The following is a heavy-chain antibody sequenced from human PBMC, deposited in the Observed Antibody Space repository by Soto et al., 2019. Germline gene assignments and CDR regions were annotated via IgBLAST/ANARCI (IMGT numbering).Heavy chain of an antibody. V-gene: IGHV3-11*01. CDR1: GFTFSDYY. Sequence: GGSLRLSCAASGFTFSDYYMSWIRQAPGKGLEWVSYISSSGSTIYYADSVKGRFTISRDNAKNSLYLQMNSLRAEDTAVYYCARLGYCSSTSCYSYYYYYMDVWGKGTTVTVPS. CDR2: ISSSGSTI. J-gene: IGHJ6*03. D-gene: IGHD2-2*01. CDR3: ARLGYCSSTSCYSYYYYYMDV.